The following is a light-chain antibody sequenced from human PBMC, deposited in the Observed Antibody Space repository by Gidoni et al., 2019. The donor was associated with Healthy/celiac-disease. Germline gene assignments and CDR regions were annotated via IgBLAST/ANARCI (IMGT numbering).Light chain of an antibody. Sequence: SYELTQPLSVSVSPGQTASITFSGDKLGDKYACWYQQKPGQSPVLVIYQDSKRPSGIPERFSGSNSGNTATLTISGTQAMDEADYYCQAWDSSTAVFGGGTKLTVL. CDR2: QDS. J-gene: IGLJ2*01. V-gene: IGLV3-1*01. CDR3: QAWDSSTAV. CDR1: KLGDKY.